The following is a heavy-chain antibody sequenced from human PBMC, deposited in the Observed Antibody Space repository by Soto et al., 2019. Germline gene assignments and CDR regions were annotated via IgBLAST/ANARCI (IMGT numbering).Heavy chain of an antibody. CDR2: ISAYNGNT. D-gene: IGHD3-3*01. J-gene: IGHJ6*02. Sequence: QVQLVQSGAEVKKPGASVKVSCKASGYTFTSYGISWVRQAPGQGLEWMGWISAYNGNTNYAQKLQGRVTMTTDTSTSTAYMELRSLRSDDTAVYYCARSFRDEWLLESYYYYYGMDVWGQGTTVTVSS. CDR1: GYTFTSYG. CDR3: ARSFRDEWLLESYYYYYGMDV. V-gene: IGHV1-18*04.